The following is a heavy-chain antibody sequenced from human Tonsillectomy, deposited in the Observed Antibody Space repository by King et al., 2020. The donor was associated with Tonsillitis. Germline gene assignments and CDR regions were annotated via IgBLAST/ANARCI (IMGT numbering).Heavy chain of an antibody. J-gene: IGHJ4*02. V-gene: IGHV4-34*01. CDR1: GGSFSGYY. D-gene: IGHD5-18*01. CDR3: ARIGYSYGWSFDY. CDR2: INHRGST. Sequence: QVQLPQWGAGLLKPSETLSLTCVVYGGSFSGYYWSWIRQPPGKGLEWIGEINHRGSTTYNPSLKSRVSISVDTSKNQFSLKLSSVTAADTAVYYCARIGYSYGWSFDYWGQGTLVTVSS.